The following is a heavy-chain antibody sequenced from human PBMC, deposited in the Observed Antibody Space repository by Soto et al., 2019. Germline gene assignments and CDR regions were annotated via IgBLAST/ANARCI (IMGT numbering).Heavy chain of an antibody. V-gene: IGHV1-3*01. CDR1: GYTFTNYA. CDR2: INPGNGNT. D-gene: IGHD2-15*01. Sequence: ASVKVSCKASGYTFTNYALHWVRRAPGQRLEWMGWINPGNGNTKSSQKFQGRVTITRDTSASTAYMELSSLRSEDTAVYYCARGGDIVVVAADYGMDVWGQGTTVTVSS. J-gene: IGHJ6*02. CDR3: ARGGDIVVVAADYGMDV.